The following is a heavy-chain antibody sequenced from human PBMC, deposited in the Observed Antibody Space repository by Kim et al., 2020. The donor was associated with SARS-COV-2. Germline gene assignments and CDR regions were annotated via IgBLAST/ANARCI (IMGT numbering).Heavy chain of an antibody. CDR3: AREIPGTGYFDY. Sequence: TSTAQKFQGRVTMNRDTSTSTVYMELSSLRSEDTAVYYCAREIPGTGYFDYWGQGTLVTVSS. V-gene: IGHV1-46*01. D-gene: IGHD1-1*01. CDR2: T. J-gene: IGHJ4*02.